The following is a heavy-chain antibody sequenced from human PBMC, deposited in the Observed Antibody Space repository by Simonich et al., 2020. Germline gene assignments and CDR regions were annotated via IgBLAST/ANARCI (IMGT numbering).Heavy chain of an antibody. D-gene: IGHD2-2*01. CDR2: IKPNRGGT. Sequence: QVQLVQSGAEVKKPGASVKVSCKASGYTFTGYYMHWVRQAPGQGLEWMGWIKPNRGGTNYAQKFQGRVPMTRDTSISTAHMELSRLRSDDTAVYYCARDPVVPAAIRNAFDIWGQGTMVTVSS. CDR3: ARDPVVPAAIRNAFDI. J-gene: IGHJ3*02. CDR1: GYTFTGYY. V-gene: IGHV1-2*02.